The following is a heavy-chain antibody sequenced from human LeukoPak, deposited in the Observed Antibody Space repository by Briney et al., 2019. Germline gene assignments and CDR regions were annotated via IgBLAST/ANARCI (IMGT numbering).Heavy chain of an antibody. CDR1: GGSISSYY. CDR3: AGGQVVVRWAYYFDY. J-gene: IGHJ4*02. CDR2: IYYSGST. V-gene: IGHV4-59*01. Sequence: PSETLSLTCTVSGGSISSYYWSWIRQPPGKGLEWIGYIYYSGSTNYNPSLTSRVTISVDTSKNQFSLKLSSVTAADTAVYYCAGGQVVVRWAYYFDYWGQGTLVTVSS. D-gene: IGHD3-22*01.